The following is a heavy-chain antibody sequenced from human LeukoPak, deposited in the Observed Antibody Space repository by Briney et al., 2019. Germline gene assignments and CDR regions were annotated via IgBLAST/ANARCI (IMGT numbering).Heavy chain of an antibody. D-gene: IGHD2-2*01. CDR2: INPNSGGT. CDR1: GYTFTGYY. CDR3: ARDLEDTSSFRLGGY. J-gene: IGHJ4*02. V-gene: IGHV1-2*02. Sequence: ASVKVSCKASGYTFTGYYMHWVRQAPGQGLEWMGWINPNSGGTNYAQKFQGRVTMTGDTSISTAYMELSRLRSDDTAVYYCARDLEDTSSFRLGGYWGQGTLVTVSS.